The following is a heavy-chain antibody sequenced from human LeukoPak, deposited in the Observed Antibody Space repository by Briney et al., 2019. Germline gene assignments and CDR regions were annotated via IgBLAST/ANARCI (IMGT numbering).Heavy chain of an antibody. Sequence: SETLSLTCTVSGGSISSSSYYWGWIRQPPGKGLEWIGSIYYSGSTYYNPSLKSRVTISVDTSKNPFSLKLSSVTAADTAVYYCAREDIVVVPAEAFDCWGQGTLVTVSS. CDR1: GGSISSSSYY. CDR3: AREDIVVVPAEAFDC. J-gene: IGHJ4*02. D-gene: IGHD2-2*01. V-gene: IGHV4-39*02. CDR2: IYYSGST.